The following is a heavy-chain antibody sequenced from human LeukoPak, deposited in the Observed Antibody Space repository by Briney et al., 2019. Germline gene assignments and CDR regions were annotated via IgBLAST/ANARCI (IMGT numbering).Heavy chain of an antibody. D-gene: IGHD6-13*01. V-gene: IGHV5-51*01. CDR2: IYPGDSDT. CDR3: ARLAAAGSSFYYYMDV. CDR1: GYSFTNYW. Sequence: GESLKISCKGSGYSFTNYWIGWVRQMPGKGLEWMGIIYPGDSDTRYSPSFQGQVTISADKSISTAYLQWSSLKASDTAMYYCARLAAAGSSFYYYMDVWGKGTTVTVSS. J-gene: IGHJ6*03.